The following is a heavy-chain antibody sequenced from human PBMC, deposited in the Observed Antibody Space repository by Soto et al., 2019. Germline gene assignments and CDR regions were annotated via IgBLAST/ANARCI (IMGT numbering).Heavy chain of an antibody. V-gene: IGHV3-23*01. D-gene: IGHD1-26*01. J-gene: IGHJ4*02. Sequence: EVQLLESGGGLVQPGGSLRLSCAASGFTFSSYAMRWVRQAPGKGLEWVSAISGSGDSTYYADSVKGRFTISRDNSKNPLYLQMNSLRGEDTAVYPCASRGSGSYYDYWGQGTLVTVSS. CDR3: ASRGSGSYYDY. CDR2: ISGSGDST. CDR1: GFTFSSYA.